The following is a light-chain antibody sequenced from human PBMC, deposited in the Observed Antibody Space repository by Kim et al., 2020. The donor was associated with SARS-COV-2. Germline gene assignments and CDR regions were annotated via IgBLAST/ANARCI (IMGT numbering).Light chain of an antibody. CDR2: NND. CDR1: NSNIGHNY. J-gene: IGLJ2*01. V-gene: IGLV1-47*02. CDR3: AAWDEGLRGPV. Sequence: QSVLSQPPSASGTPGQRVTISCSGCNSNIGHNYVSWYQHLPGTAPKLVIFNNDQRPSGVPDRFSVSKSGTSTYLVISGLRSEDEADYFCAAWDEGLRGPVFGGGTQLTVL.